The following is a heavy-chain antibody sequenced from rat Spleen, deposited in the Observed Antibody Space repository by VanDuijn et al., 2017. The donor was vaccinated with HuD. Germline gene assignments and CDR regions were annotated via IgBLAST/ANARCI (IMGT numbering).Heavy chain of an antibody. CDR3: ARYETIAALDY. J-gene: IGHJ2*01. V-gene: IGHV3-1*01. Sequence: EVQLQESGPGLVKPSQSLSLTCSVTGFSITTHYWDWIRKFPGNKMEWMGYISYSGSTSYNPSLKSRISITRDTSKNQFFLQLNSVTTEDTATYYGARYETIAALDYWGQGVMVTVSS. D-gene: IGHD1-2*01. CDR1: GFSITTHY. CDR2: ISYSGST.